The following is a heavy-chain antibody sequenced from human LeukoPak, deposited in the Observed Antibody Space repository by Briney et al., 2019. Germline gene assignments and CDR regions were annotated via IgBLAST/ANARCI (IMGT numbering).Heavy chain of an antibody. CDR1: GSTVSSNY. D-gene: IGHD6-13*01. V-gene: IGHV3-53*01. CDR2: IYSGGST. CDR3: ARVAAAGPFDS. J-gene: IGHJ5*01. Sequence: GGSLRLSCAASGSTVSSNYMSWVRQAPGKGLEWVSNIYSGGSTYYADSVKGRFTISRDNSKNTLYLQMNSLRAEDTAVYYCARVAAAGPFDSWGQGTLVTVSS.